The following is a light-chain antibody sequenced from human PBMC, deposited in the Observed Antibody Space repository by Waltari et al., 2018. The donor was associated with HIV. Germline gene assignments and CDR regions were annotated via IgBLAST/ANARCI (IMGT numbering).Light chain of an antibody. CDR3: CSYAGSYTHVV. CDR2: DVS. J-gene: IGLJ2*01. V-gene: IGLV2-11*01. CDR1: SSEVGGLNY. Sequence: QSALTQPPSVSGSPGRSVTISCTGTSSEVGGLNYVSWYQKHPGKAPKLRIYDVSKRPSGVPDRFSGSKSGNTASLTISGLQAEDEADYYCCSYAGSYTHVVFGGGTKLTVL.